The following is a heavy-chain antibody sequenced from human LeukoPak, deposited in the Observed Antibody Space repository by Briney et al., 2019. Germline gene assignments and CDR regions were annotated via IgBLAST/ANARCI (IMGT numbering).Heavy chain of an antibody. CDR2: ISYDGSNK. Sequence: LSARNLRLYCAASGFTISTYAMHRVRQAPGKELKGVTVISYDGSNKYYADSVKGRFTISRDNSKSTLYLQMNSLRAEDTAVYYCARDIHSSGWYLGYWGQGTLVTVSS. J-gene: IGHJ4*02. V-gene: IGHV3-30-3*01. CDR3: ARDIHSSGWYLGY. CDR1: GFTISTYA. D-gene: IGHD6-19*01.